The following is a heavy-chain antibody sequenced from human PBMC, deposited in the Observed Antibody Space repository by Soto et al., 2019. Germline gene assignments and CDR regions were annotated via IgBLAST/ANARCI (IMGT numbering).Heavy chain of an antibody. CDR3: ARAGDSSGWDYYYYGMDV. CDR1: GGSISSYY. J-gene: IGHJ6*02. D-gene: IGHD6-19*01. V-gene: IGHV4-4*07. CDR2: IYTSGST. Sequence: PSETRSLTFTVSGGSISSYYWSWIRQPAGKGLEWIGRIYTSGSTKYTPTLKSRATISADASKTQFSRKLSAVTAADTAVYYCARAGDSSGWDYYYYGMDVWGQGATVTVSS.